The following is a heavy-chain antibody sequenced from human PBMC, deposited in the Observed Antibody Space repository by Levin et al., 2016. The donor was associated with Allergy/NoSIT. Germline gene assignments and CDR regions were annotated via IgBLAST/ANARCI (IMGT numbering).Heavy chain of an antibody. CDR2: ISSSSSYI. Sequence: VRQAPGKGLEWVSSISSSSSYIYYADSVKGRFTISRDNAKNSLYLQMNSLRAEDTAVYYCARDGKVGMHYYMDVWGKGTTVTVSS. D-gene: IGHD1-26*01. V-gene: IGHV3-21*01. J-gene: IGHJ6*03. CDR3: ARDGKVGMHYYMDV.